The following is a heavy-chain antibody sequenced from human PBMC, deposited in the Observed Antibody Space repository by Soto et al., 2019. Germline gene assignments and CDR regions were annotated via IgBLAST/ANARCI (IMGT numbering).Heavy chain of an antibody. D-gene: IGHD2-15*01. CDR1: GGSISSSSYY. J-gene: IGHJ6*03. Sequence: SETLSLTCTVSGGSISSSSYYWGWIRQPPGKGLEWIGSIYYSGSTYYNPSLKSRVTISVDTSKNQFSLKLSSVTAADTAVYYCASEDWAQNLYYMDVWGKGTTVTVSS. CDR3: ASEDWAQNLYYMDV. CDR2: IYYSGST. V-gene: IGHV4-39*01.